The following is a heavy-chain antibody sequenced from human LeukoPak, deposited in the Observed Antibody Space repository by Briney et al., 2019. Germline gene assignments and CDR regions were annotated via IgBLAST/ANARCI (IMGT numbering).Heavy chain of an antibody. Sequence: SETLSLTCTVSGGSISGFYWSWIRQPPGKGREWIGYFYYSGSTNYNPSLKSRVTISVDTSKNQFSLKLSSVTAADTAVYYCARGVGGSLLYYYYYMDVWGKGTTVTVSS. CDR2: FYYSGST. CDR3: ARGVGGSLLYYYYYMDV. D-gene: IGHD1-26*01. CDR1: GGSISGFY. J-gene: IGHJ6*03. V-gene: IGHV4-59*01.